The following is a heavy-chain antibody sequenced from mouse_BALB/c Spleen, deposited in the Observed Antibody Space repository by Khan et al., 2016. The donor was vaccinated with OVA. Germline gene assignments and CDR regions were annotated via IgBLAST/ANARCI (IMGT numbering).Heavy chain of an antibody. Sequence: VQLQESGPELVKPGASVKMSCKASGYTFTYYVITWVKQRTGQGLEWIGEIYPGSDNAYDNERFKGKATLTADKSSNTTHMQLSSLQADDSAVYFCARGDGYDVCFAYWGQGTTLTVSS. CDR1: GYTFTYYV. V-gene: IGHV1-81*01. J-gene: IGHJ2*01. D-gene: IGHD2-2*01. CDR3: ARGDGYDVCFAY. CDR2: IYPGSDNA.